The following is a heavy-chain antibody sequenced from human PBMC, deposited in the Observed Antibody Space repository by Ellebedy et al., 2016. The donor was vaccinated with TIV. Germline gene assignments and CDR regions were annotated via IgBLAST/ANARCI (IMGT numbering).Heavy chain of an antibody. D-gene: IGHD5-24*01. CDR2: MLYDGNDE. CDR1: GFTFSSYG. Sequence: GGSLRLSCAASGFTFSSYGMHWVCQAPGKGLEWVAGMLYDGNDEYYADSVKGRFTISSDSSKTTSYLQMNSLRPEDTAVYYCAKDLGRWLQYFDSWGQGTLVTVSS. J-gene: IGHJ4*02. CDR3: AKDLGRWLQYFDS. V-gene: IGHV3-30*18.